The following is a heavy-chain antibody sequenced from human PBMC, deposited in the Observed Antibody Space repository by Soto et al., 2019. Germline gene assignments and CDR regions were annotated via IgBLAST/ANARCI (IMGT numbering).Heavy chain of an antibody. CDR3: ARRYYDILAGYYNPFDY. CDR2: IKQDGSEK. D-gene: IGHD3-9*01. J-gene: IGHJ4*02. CDR1: GFTFSSYW. V-gene: IGHV3-7*01. Sequence: EVQLVESGGGLVQPGGSLRLSCAASGFTFSSYWMSWVRQAPGKGLEWVANIKQDGSEKYYVDSVKGRFTISRDNAKNSLYLQRNSLRAEATAVYYCARRYYDILAGYYNPFDYWGQGTLVTVSS.